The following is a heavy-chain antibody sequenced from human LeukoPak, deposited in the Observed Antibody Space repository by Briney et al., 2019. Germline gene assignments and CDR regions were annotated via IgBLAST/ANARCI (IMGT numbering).Heavy chain of an antibody. Sequence: GGSLRLSCAASGFTFSSYAMSWVRQAPGKGLEWVSYISSTSSTIYYADSVKGRFTISRDNAKNSLFLQMNSLRAEDTAVYYCATDGGSWGQGTLVTVSS. CDR2: ISSTSSTI. J-gene: IGHJ5*02. D-gene: IGHD2-15*01. CDR3: ATDGGS. V-gene: IGHV3-48*04. CDR1: GFTFSSYA.